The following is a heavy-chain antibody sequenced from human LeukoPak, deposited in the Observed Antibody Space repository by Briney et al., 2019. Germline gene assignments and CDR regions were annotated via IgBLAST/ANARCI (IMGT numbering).Heavy chain of an antibody. CDR1: GGSISSSSYY. D-gene: IGHD3-10*01. CDR3: ARQEVRGVIITLDY. V-gene: IGHV4-39*01. Sequence: SETLSLTCTVSGGSISSSSYYWVWIRQPPGKGLEWIGSIYYSGSTYYNPSLKSRVTISVDTSKNQFSLKLSSVTAADTAVYYCARQEVRGVIITLDYWGQGTLVTVSS. CDR2: IYYSGST. J-gene: IGHJ4*02.